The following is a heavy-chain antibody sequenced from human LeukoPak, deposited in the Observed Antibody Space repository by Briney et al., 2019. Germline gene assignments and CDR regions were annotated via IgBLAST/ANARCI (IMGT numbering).Heavy chain of an antibody. D-gene: IGHD3-10*01. J-gene: IGHJ6*04. CDR2: TNHSGST. CDR1: GGSFSGYY. Sequence: SETLSLTCAVYGGSFSGYYWSWIRQPPGKGLEWIGETNHSGSTNYNPSLKSRVTISVDTSKNQFSLKLSSVTAADTAVYYCARGLRRYYGSGSYSNYYYGMDVWGKGTTVTVSS. CDR3: ARGLRRYYGSGSYSNYYYGMDV. V-gene: IGHV4-34*01.